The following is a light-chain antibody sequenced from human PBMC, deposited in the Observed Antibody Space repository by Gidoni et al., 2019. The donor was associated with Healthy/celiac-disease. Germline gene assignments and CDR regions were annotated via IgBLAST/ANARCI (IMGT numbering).Light chain of an antibody. CDR3: QQYNNRPPVT. CDR1: QSVSSN. Sequence: EVVMTQSPAPLSVSPGARATLSCRASQSVSSNLAWYQQNPGQAPQLLIYGAYTRATGIPASFSGSGSGTEFTLTISTLQSEDLAVYDCQQYNNRPPVTFGGXTKVEIK. CDR2: GAY. J-gene: IGKJ4*01. V-gene: IGKV3D-15*01.